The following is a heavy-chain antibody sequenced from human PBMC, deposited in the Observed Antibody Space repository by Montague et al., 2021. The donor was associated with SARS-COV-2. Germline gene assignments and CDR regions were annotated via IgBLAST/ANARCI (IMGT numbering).Heavy chain of an antibody. J-gene: IGHJ3*02. CDR3: ARTYCDILTGYYNRGAFDI. Sequence: SETLSLTCTVSGGSISSYYWSWIRQPPGKGLEWIGYIYYSGSTNYNPSLKSRVTISVDTSKNQFSLKLSSVTAADTAVYYCARTYCDILTGYYNRGAFDIWGQGTMVTVSS. D-gene: IGHD3-9*01. V-gene: IGHV4-59*08. CDR2: IYYSGST. CDR1: GGSISSYY.